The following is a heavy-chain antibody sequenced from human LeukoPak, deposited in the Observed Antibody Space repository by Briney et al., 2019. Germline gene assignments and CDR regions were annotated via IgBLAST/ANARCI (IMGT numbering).Heavy chain of an antibody. V-gene: IGHV4-34*01. D-gene: IGHD3-10*01. J-gene: IGHJ4*02. CDR2: INHSGST. CDR3: ARSESNGSGSYYHDY. Sequence: SETLSLTCAVYGGSFSGYYWSWIRQPPGKGLEWIGEINHSGSTNYNPSLKSRVTISVDTSKNQFSLKLSSVTAADTAVYYCARSESNGSGSYYHDYWGQGTLVTVSS. CDR1: GGSFSGYY.